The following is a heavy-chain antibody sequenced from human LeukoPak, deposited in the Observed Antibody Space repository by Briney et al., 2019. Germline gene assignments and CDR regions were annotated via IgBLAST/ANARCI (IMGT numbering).Heavy chain of an antibody. J-gene: IGHJ6*02. CDR2: IYSGGST. V-gene: IGHV3-53*01. CDR3: ARGSREAAYGSGTINYYYYYGMDV. CDR1: GFTVSSNY. Sequence: GGSLRLSCAASGFTVSSNYMSWVRQAPGKGLEWVSVIYSGGSTYYADSVKGRFTISRDNSKNTLYLQMNSLRAEDTAVYYCARGSREAAYGSGTINYYYYYGMDVWGQGTTVTVSS. D-gene: IGHD3-10*01.